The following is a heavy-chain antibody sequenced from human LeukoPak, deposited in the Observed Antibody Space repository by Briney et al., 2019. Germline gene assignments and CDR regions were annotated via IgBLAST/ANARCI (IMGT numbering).Heavy chain of an antibody. J-gene: IGHJ3*02. D-gene: IGHD2-2*01. CDR2: IKTDGRDT. Sequence: PGGSLRLSCAASGFTFSDYWMHWVRQAPGKGLVWVSRIKTDGRDTNYADSVKGRFTISRDNAKNTLYLQMNSLRAEDTAVYYCARDRVVGYAFDIWGQGTMITVSS. V-gene: IGHV3-74*01. CDR3: ARDRVVGYAFDI. CDR1: GFTFSDYW.